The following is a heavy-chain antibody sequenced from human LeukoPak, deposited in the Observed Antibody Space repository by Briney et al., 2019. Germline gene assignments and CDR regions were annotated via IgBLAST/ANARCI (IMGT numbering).Heavy chain of an antibody. J-gene: IGHJ4*02. CDR2: IYHSGST. CDR3: ARERTTYCSGGSCYEDY. V-gene: IGHV4-38-2*02. D-gene: IGHD2-15*01. CDR1: GYSISSGYY. Sequence: SETLSLTCTVSGYSISSGYYWGWIRQPPGKGLEWIGSIYHSGSTYYNPSLKSRVTISVDTSKNQFSLKLSSVTAADTAVYYCARERTTYCSGGSCYEDYWGQGTLVTVSS.